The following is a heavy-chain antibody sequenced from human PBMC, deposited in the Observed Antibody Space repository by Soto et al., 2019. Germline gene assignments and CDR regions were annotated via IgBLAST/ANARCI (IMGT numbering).Heavy chain of an antibody. CDR3: ASNYYDSSGYLY. D-gene: IGHD3-22*01. CDR1: GHTLINYY. J-gene: IGHJ4*02. Sequence: QVQLVQSGAEVKKPGASVKVSCKTSGHTLINYYMHWVRQAPGQGLDWLGKIDPSGNGTSYAERFQGRLTLTSDTSTKTVYVELSRLRSEDTAIYYCASNYYDSSGYLYWGQGTLVTVSS. V-gene: IGHV1-46*01. CDR2: IDPSGNGT.